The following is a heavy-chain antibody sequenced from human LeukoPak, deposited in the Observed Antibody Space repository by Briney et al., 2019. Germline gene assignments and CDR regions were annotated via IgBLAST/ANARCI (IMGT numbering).Heavy chain of an antibody. CDR2: ISGSGGST. Sequence: PGRSLRLSCAASGFTFSSYAMSWVRQAPGKGLEWVSAISGSGGSTYYADSVKGRFTISRDNSKNTLYLQMNSLRAEDTAVYYCAKDLVASSGWYRGDYWGQGTLATVSS. V-gene: IGHV3-23*01. CDR3: AKDLVASSGWYRGDY. D-gene: IGHD6-19*01. CDR1: GFTFSSYA. J-gene: IGHJ4*02.